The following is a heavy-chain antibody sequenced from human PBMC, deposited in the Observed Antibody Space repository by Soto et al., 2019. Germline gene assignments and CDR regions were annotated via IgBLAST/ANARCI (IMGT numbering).Heavy chain of an antibody. CDR2: IYYSGST. Sequence: SETLSLTCTVSGGSISSSSYYWGWIRQPPGKGLEWIGSIYYSGSTYYNPSLKSRVTISVDTSKNQLSLKLSSVTAADTAVYYCAKQNAGQWLVRLFDYWGQGTLVTVSS. CDR3: AKQNAGQWLVRLFDY. V-gene: IGHV4-39*01. D-gene: IGHD6-19*01. CDR1: GGSISSSSYY. J-gene: IGHJ4*02.